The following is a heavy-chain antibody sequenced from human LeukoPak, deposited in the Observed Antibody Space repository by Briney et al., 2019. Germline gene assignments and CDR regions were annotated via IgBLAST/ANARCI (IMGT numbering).Heavy chain of an antibody. J-gene: IGHJ6*02. CDR2: ISSSSSTI. CDR1: GFTFSSYS. CDR3: AKDKSRSYYYYYGMDV. Sequence: GGSLRLSCAASGFTFSSYSMNWVRQAPGKGLEWVSYISSSSSTIYYADSVKGRFTISRDNAKNSLYLQMNSLRAEGTALYYCAKDKSRSYYYYYGMDVWGQGTTVTVSS. V-gene: IGHV3-48*01.